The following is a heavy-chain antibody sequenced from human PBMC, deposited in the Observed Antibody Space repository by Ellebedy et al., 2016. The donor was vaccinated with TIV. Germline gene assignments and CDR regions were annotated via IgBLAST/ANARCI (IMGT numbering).Heavy chain of an antibody. D-gene: IGHD1-26*01. CDR3: ARWGSIVGATGYMDV. Sequence: KFQGRVTITWDTSASTAYMELSSLRSEDTAVYYCARWGSIVGATGYMDVWGKGTTVTVSS. J-gene: IGHJ6*03. V-gene: IGHV1-3*01.